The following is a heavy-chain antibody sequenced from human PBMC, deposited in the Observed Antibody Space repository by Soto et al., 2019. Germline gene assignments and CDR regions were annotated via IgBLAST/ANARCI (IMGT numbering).Heavy chain of an antibody. Sequence: GGSLRLSCAASGFTFSSYGMHWVRQAPGKGLEWVAVIWYDGSNKYYADSVKGRFTISRDNSKNTLYLQMNSLRAEDTAVYYCARDADSSSWHSFISKNYYYYGMDVWGQGTTVTVSS. J-gene: IGHJ6*02. V-gene: IGHV3-33*01. CDR1: GFTFSSYG. CDR2: IWYDGSNK. D-gene: IGHD6-13*01. CDR3: ARDADSSSWHSFISKNYYYYGMDV.